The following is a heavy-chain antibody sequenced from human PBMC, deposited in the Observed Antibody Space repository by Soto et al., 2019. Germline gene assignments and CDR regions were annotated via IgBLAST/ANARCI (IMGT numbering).Heavy chain of an antibody. D-gene: IGHD3-3*01. CDR2: LSGSLNRA. J-gene: IGHJ3*02. CDR1: GFTFRDYA. CDR3: ARDAGFPDFGVIKHVFDS. Sequence: EVQVLQSGGGLGQPGGSLRLSCAAGGFTFRDYAMSWVRQAPGKGLEWVSTLSGSLNRAFYDDSVKGRLTISRDSSDNSIYLRMSILRDEDTAVYYCARDAGFPDFGVIKHVFDSLGQGTVVNVSS. V-gene: IGHV3-23*01.